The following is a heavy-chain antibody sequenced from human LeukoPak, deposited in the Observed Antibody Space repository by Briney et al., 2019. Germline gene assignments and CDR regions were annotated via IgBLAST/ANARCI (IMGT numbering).Heavy chain of an antibody. Sequence: SQTLSLTCAISGDSVSSRSSAWNWIRQSPSRGLEWLGRTYYRSKWYNDYAISVKSRITINPDTPKNQFSLQLNYVTPEDTAVYYCARGSGGSYRSWFDPWGQGTLVTVSS. CDR3: ARGSGGSYRSWFDP. D-gene: IGHD2-15*01. V-gene: IGHV6-1*01. J-gene: IGHJ5*02. CDR1: GDSVSSRSSA. CDR2: TYYRSKWYN.